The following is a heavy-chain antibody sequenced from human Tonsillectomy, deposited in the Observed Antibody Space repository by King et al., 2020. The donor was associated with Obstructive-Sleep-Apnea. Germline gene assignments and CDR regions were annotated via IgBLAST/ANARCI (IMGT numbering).Heavy chain of an antibody. V-gene: IGHV4-31*03. CDR1: GGSINSVGYY. D-gene: IGHD3-10*01. CDR3: ARAVDGSGSYSYYYNAMDV. CDR2: IYYSGST. J-gene: IGHJ6*02. Sequence: VQLQESGPGLVKPSQTLSLTCTVSGGSINSVGYYWTWIRQHPGKGLEWIGYIYYSGSTCYNPSLKSRVTISVDTSKNQFSLRLSSVTAADTAVYYCARAVDGSGSYSYYYNAMDVWGQGTTVTVSS.